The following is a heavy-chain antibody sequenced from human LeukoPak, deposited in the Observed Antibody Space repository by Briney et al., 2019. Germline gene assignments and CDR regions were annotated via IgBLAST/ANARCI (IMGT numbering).Heavy chain of an antibody. D-gene: IGHD6-19*01. CDR2: INHSGST. J-gene: IGHJ4*02. CDR1: GGSFSGYY. CDR3: AGALRYSSPDY. V-gene: IGHV4-34*01. Sequence: SETLSLTCAVYGGSFSGYYWSWIRQPPGKGLEWIGEINHSGSTNYNPSLKSRVTISVDTSKNQFSLKPSSVTAADTAVYYCAGALRYSSPDYWGQGTLVTVSS.